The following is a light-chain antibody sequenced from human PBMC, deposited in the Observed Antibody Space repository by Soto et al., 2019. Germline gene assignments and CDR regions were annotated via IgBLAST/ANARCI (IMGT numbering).Light chain of an antibody. Sequence: EIVLTQSPGPLSLSPGERATLSCRASQSVSNNYLAWYQQKPGQAPRLLIYGASNRATGIPDRFSGSGSGTDFTLTISSLQSEDFAVYYCQQYNNWPWTFGQGTKVDIK. J-gene: IGKJ1*01. CDR1: QSVSNN. CDR2: GAS. V-gene: IGKV3D-15*01. CDR3: QQYNNWPWT.